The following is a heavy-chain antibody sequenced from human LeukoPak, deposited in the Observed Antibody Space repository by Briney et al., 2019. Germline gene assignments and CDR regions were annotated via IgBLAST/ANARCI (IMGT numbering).Heavy chain of an antibody. Sequence: SETLSLTCAVYGGSFSGYYWSWIRQPPGKGLEWIGEINHSGSTNYNPSLRSRVTISVDTSKNQFSLKLSSVTAADTAVYYCARRQWLVGRDVDYWGQATLVTVSS. J-gene: IGHJ4*02. D-gene: IGHD6-19*01. V-gene: IGHV4-34*01. CDR3: ARRQWLVGRDVDY. CDR2: INHSGST. CDR1: GGSFSGYY.